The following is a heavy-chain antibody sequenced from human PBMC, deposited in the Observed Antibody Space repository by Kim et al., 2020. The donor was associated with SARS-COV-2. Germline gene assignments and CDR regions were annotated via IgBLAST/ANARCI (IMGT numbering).Heavy chain of an antibody. CDR3: TRDRSFYLFLEWLPADY. J-gene: IGHJ4*02. V-gene: IGHV3-49*03. CDR1: GFTFGDYA. D-gene: IGHD3-3*01. CDR2: IRSKAYGGTT. Sequence: GGSLRLSCTASGFTFGDYAMSWFRQAPGKGLEWVGFIRSKAYGGTTEYAASVKGRFTISRDDSKSIAYPQMNSLKTEDTAVYYCTRDRSFYLFLEWLPADYWGQGTLVTVSS.